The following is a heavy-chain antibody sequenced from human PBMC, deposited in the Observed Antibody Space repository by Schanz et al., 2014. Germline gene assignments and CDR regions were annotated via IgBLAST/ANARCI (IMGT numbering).Heavy chain of an antibody. CDR3: AKDPYGMDV. Sequence: EVQLVESGGGLVQPGGSLRLSCAASGFSFSNYWMHWVRQGPGSGLVWVSHINNAGSDTTYADSVKGRFTISRDNAKNTLYLQMNSLRAEDTAVYYCAKDPYGMDVWGQGTSVTVSS. CDR1: GFSFSNYW. V-gene: IGHV3-74*01. CDR2: INNAGSDT. J-gene: IGHJ6*02.